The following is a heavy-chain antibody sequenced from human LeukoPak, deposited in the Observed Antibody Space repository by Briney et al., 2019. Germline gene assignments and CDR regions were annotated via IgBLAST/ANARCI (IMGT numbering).Heavy chain of an antibody. D-gene: IGHD3-22*01. V-gene: IGHV3-23*01. J-gene: IGHJ4*02. Sequence: GGSLRLSCAASGFTFSSYAMSWVRQAPGKGLEWVSAISGSGGSTYYADSVKGRFTISRDNSKNTLYLQMNSLRAEDTAVYYCAKVPFDSSGYYYLYYFDYWGQGTLATVSS. CDR3: AKVPFDSSGYYYLYYFDY. CDR1: GFTFSSYA. CDR2: ISGSGGST.